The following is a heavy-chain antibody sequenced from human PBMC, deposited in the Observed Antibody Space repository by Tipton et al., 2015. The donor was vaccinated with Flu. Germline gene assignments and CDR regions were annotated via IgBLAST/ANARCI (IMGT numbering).Heavy chain of an antibody. J-gene: IGHJ4*02. CDR1: GYTFTSYG. D-gene: IGHD3-3*01. V-gene: IGHV1-18*01. CDR2: ISAYNGNT. CDR3: ARVRVLRFLEWLLLPFDY. Sequence: QMQLVQSGAEVKKPGASVKVSCKASGYTFTSYGISWVRQAPGQGLEWMGWISAYNGNTNYAQKLQGRVTMTTDTSTSTAYMELRSLRSDDTAVYYCARVRVLRFLEWLLLPFDYWGQGTLVTVSS.